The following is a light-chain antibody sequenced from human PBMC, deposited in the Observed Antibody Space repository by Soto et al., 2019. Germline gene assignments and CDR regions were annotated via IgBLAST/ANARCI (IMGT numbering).Light chain of an antibody. CDR2: DAI. CDR3: AQHANSPLT. CDR1: QDIRNY. V-gene: IGKV1-33*01. Sequence: DIQMTQSPSSLPASVGDRVSITCQASQDIRNYLSWYQQKPGKAPKLLIYDAINLEAGVPSRFSGSGYVTDFTLTISSLQPEDFAIYYCAQHANSPLTFGGGTKVEIK. J-gene: IGKJ4*01.